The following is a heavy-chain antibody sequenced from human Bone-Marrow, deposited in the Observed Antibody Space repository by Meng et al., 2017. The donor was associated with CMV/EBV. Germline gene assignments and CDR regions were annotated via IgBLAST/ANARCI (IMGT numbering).Heavy chain of an antibody. J-gene: IGHJ4*02. D-gene: IGHD1-26*01. CDR3: TTDGGIVSRPLFDY. CDR2: IKSKTDGGTS. CDR1: GFIFNDAW. V-gene: IGHV3-15*01. Sequence: GESLKISCAASGFIFNDAWMGWVRQAPGKGLEWVGRIKSKTDGGTSDYPAPVKGRFTISRDVSKNTLYLQMNSLKTEDTAVYYCTTDGGIVSRPLFDYWGQGTLVTVSS.